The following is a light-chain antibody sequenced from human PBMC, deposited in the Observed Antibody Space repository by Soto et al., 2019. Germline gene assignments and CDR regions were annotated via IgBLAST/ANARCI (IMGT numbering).Light chain of an antibody. V-gene: IGKV3-20*01. J-gene: IGKJ4*01. CDR2: GAS. Sequence: EIVLTQSPGTLSLSPGERATLSCRASQSVSSSYLAWYQQKPGQPPRLLIYGASSRATGIPDRFSGSGFGTDFTLTISRLEPEDFAVYYCQQYGSSPWLTFGGGTKVEIK. CDR1: QSVSSSY. CDR3: QQYGSSPWLT.